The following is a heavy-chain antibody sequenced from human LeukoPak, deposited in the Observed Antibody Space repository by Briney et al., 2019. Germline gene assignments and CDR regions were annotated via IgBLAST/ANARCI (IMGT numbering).Heavy chain of an antibody. CDR2: IYYSGST. CDR1: GFSISSSGYY. D-gene: IGHD3-10*01. J-gene: IGHJ5*02. CDR3: ARATIYYYGSGSYSTDYNWFDP. Sequence: SETLSLTCTVSGFSISSSGYYWGWIRQPPGKGLEWIGYIYYSGSTNYNPSLKSRVTISVDTSKNQFSLKLSSVTAADTAVYYCARATIYYYGSGSYSTDYNWFDPWGQGTLVTVSS. V-gene: IGHV4-61*08.